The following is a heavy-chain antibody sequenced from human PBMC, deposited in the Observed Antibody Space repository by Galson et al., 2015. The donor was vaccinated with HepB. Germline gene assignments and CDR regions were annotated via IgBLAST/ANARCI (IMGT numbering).Heavy chain of an antibody. Sequence: SLRLSCAASGFTFSNAWMSWVRQAPGKGLEWVGRIKSKTDGGTTDYAAPVKGRFTISRDDSKNTLYLQMNSLKTEDTAVYYCTTGEAVAGGNYWGQGTLVTVSS. V-gene: IGHV3-15*01. D-gene: IGHD6-19*01. CDR1: GFTFSNAW. J-gene: IGHJ4*02. CDR2: IKSKTDGGTT. CDR3: TTGEAVAGGNY.